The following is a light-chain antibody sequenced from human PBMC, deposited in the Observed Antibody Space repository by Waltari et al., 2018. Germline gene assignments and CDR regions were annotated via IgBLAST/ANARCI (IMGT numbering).Light chain of an antibody. V-gene: IGKV2-30*02. J-gene: IGKJ2*01. CDR1: QSLVHGNGNTY. CDR3: MQATNWPYT. CDR2: KVY. Sequence: DAVMTQSPLSLPVTVGQPASISCRSSQSLVHGNGNTYLNWFQQRPGQSPRRLIYKVYNRDSGVPDRFSGSGSGTDFTLKISRVEAEDFGAIYYCMQATNWPYTFGQGTKLEIE.